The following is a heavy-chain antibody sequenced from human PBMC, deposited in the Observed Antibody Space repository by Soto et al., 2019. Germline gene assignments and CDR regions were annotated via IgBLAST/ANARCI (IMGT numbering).Heavy chain of an antibody. CDR2: IGSDGTAI. V-gene: IGHV3-23*05. CDR1: GFTFNSYA. J-gene: IGHJ4*02. CDR3: VRPGLTVPGTRYFDH. Sequence: EVQLLESGGAFVQPGGSLRLSCAASGFTFNSYAMSWVRQAPGKGLEWVSAIGSDGTAIQYADSVKGRFTISKDNSNDMLYLQMKSLRVEDTAVYYCVRPGLTVPGTRYFDHWGQGALVTVSS. D-gene: IGHD6-19*01.